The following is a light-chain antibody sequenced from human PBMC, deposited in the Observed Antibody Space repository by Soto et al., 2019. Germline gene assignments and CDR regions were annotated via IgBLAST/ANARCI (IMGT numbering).Light chain of an antibody. Sequence: QSALTQPASVSGSPGQSITISCTGTSSDVGGYRYVSWYQQHPGKAPKLMIYDVSNRPSGVSNRFSGSKSGNTASLTISGLQAEDVADYYCSSYTSSSTLGVFGTGTKLTVL. V-gene: IGLV2-14*01. CDR3: SSYTSSSTLGV. J-gene: IGLJ1*01. CDR2: DVS. CDR1: SSDVGGYRY.